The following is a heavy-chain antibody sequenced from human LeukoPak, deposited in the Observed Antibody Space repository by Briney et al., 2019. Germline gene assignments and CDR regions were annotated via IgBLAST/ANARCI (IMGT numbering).Heavy chain of an antibody. Sequence: SETLSLTCAVYGGSFSGYYWSWIRQPPGKGLEWIGEINHSGSTNYNPSLKSRVTISVDTSKNQFSLKLSSVTAADTAVYYCARLQQQLVLQVNWFDPWGQGTLVTVSS. D-gene: IGHD6-13*01. CDR3: ARLQQQLVLQVNWFDP. J-gene: IGHJ5*02. V-gene: IGHV4-34*01. CDR1: GGSFSGYY. CDR2: INHSGST.